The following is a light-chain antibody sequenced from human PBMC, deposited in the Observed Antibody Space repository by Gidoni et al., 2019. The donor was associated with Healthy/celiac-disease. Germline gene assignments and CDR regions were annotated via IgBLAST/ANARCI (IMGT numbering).Light chain of an antibody. CDR3: QHPRT. CDR1: SSISSW. V-gene: IGKV1-5*01. J-gene: IGKJ1*01. CDR2: DAS. Sequence: IQLTQSPSTLSATVGDRVTIPCRASSSISSWLAWYQQKPGKAPKLLVYDASSLESGVPSRFGGGGSLTEFTRTIRSLQPDDFACYYCQHPRTFGEGTKVEIK.